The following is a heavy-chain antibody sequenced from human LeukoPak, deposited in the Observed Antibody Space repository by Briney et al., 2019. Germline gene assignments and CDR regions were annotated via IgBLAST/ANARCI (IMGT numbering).Heavy chain of an antibody. CDR1: GFTFSSYG. J-gene: IGHJ3*02. Sequence: GGSLRLSCAASGFTFSSYGMHWVRQAPGKGLEWVSSISSSSSYIYYADSVKGRFTISRDNAKNSLYLQMNSLRAEDTAVYYCARVGCSGGSCYHDAFDIWGQGTMVTVSS. V-gene: IGHV3-21*01. CDR3: ARVGCSGGSCYHDAFDI. CDR2: ISSSSSYI. D-gene: IGHD2-15*01.